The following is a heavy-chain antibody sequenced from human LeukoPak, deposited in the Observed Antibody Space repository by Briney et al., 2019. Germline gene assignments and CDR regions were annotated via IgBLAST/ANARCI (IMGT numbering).Heavy chain of an antibody. D-gene: IGHD3-22*01. V-gene: IGHV4-59*01. CDR1: GGSISSYY. J-gene: IGHJ4*02. CDR3: ARVGSSGYYADY. Sequence: SETLSLTCTVSGGSISSYYWSWIRQPPGKGLEWIGYIYYSGSTYYNPSLKSRVTISVDTSKNQFSLKLSSVTAADTAVYYCARVGSSGYYADYWGQGTLVTVSS. CDR2: IYYSGST.